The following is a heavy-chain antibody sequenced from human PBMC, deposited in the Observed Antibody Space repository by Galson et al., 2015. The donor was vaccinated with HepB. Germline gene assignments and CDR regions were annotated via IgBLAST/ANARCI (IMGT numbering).Heavy chain of an antibody. J-gene: IGHJ4*02. V-gene: IGHV4-34*01. CDR2: INHSGST. D-gene: IGHD6-19*01. CDR1: GGSFSGYY. Sequence: QVQLQESGPGLMKPSETLSLTCAVYGGSFSGYYWSWIRQPPGKGLEWIGEINHSGSTNYNPSLKSRVTISVDTSKNQFSLKLSSVTAADTAVYYCARGGGIAVAWGQGTLVTVSS. CDR3: ARGGGIAVA.